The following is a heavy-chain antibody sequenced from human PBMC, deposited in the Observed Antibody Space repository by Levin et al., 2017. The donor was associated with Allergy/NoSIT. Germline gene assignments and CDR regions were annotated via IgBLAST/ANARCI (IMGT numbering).Heavy chain of an antibody. J-gene: IGHJ4*02. Sequence: LSLTCAASGFTFSSYSMNWVRQAPGKGLEWVSSISSSSSYIYYADSVKGRFTISRDNAKNSLYLQMNSLRAEDTAVYYCARDAPGYSSSWYGDYFDYWGQGTLVTVSS. D-gene: IGHD6-13*01. CDR2: ISSSSSYI. CDR1: GFTFSSYS. V-gene: IGHV3-21*01. CDR3: ARDAPGYSSSWYGDYFDY.